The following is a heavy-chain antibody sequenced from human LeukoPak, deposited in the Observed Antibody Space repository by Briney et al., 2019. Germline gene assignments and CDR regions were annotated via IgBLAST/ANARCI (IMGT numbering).Heavy chain of an antibody. CDR1: GGSFSGYY. CDR3: ASPQYSYGLD. V-gene: IGHV4-34*01. CDR2: INHSGST. J-gene: IGHJ4*02. D-gene: IGHD5-18*01. Sequence: PSETLSLTCAVYGGSFSGYYWSWIRQPPGKGLEWIGEINHSGSTNYNPSLKRRVTISVDPSKNQFSLKLSSVTAADTAVYYCASPQYSYGLDWGQGTLVTVSS.